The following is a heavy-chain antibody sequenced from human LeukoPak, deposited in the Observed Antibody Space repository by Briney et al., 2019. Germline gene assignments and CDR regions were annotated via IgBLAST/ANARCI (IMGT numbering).Heavy chain of an antibody. D-gene: IGHD3-9*01. CDR2: INWNSDTI. J-gene: IGHJ3*02. V-gene: IGHV3-9*01. CDR1: GFTFDDYA. CDR3: AKNLRNLGWFDAFDI. Sequence: GGSLRLSCAASGFTFDDYAIHWVRQAPGKGLEWVSGINWNSDTIGYADSVKGRFTISRDNAKNSLYLQMNSLRAEDTALYYCAKNLRNLGWFDAFDIWGQGTMVTVSS.